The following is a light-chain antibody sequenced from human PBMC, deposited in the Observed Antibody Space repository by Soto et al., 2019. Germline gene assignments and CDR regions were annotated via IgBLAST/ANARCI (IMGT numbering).Light chain of an antibody. CDR1: QSVSIH. J-gene: IGKJ5*01. CDR2: DTS. CDR3: QQGHSNPIT. V-gene: IGKV3-15*01. Sequence: ETVMTQSPGTLSVSLGERATLSCRASQSVSIHLAWYQQKPGQAPRLLIYDTSTRATGIPARFSGSGSGTDFTLTISSLQPEDFATYYCQQGHSNPITLGQGTRLEIK.